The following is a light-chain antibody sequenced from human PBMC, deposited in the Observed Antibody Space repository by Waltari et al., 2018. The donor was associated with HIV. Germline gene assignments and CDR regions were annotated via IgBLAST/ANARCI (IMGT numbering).Light chain of an antibody. J-gene: IGLJ3*02. Sequence: SYELTQPPSASVSPGQTATTICSADTWPNQFGSWYQQKPSQAPVLLIYNNTERPSGRPEGFSGASCGATVTLTISGGQAADEGDDYCQSANSGHPNWVFGGGTRLTVL. V-gene: IGLV3-25*03. CDR1: TWPNQF. CDR3: QSANSGHPNWV. CDR2: NNT.